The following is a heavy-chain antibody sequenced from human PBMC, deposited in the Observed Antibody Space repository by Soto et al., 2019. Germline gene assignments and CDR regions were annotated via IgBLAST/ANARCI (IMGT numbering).Heavy chain of an antibody. D-gene: IGHD3-16*01. CDR3: ARELLFYDSDAFSCDDAFDI. V-gene: IGHV4-39*07. CDR1: GGSISGDTFY. Sequence: SETLSLTCSVSGGSISGDTFYWGWIRQPPGKGLEWIGFIYQSGSTYYNPSLKSRVTMSLDRPKNQFSLKLSSVTAADTAVYYCARELLFYDSDAFSCDDAFDIWGQGTMVTVSS. CDR2: IYQSGST. J-gene: IGHJ3*02.